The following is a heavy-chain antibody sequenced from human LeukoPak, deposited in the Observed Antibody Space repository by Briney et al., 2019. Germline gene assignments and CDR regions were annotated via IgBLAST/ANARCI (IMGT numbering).Heavy chain of an antibody. CDR2: INAGTGDT. CDR3: ARITTMTLPDY. J-gene: IGHJ1*01. CDR1: GYSFASYA. D-gene: IGHD4-17*01. V-gene: IGHV1-3*01. Sequence: EASVTVSCKASGYSFASYAMHWVRQAPGQRLEWMGWINAGTGDTKYSQKFQGRVIITRDTSASTAYMELSSLRSEDTAVYYCARITTMTLPDYWGQGTLVTVSS.